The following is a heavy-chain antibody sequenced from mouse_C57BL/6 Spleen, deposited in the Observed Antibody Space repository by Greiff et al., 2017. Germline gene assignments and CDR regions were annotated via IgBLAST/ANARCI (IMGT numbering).Heavy chain of an antibody. CDR2: IDPSDSYT. V-gene: IGHV1-69*01. CDR3: ASGVGGKFAY. Sequence: QVQLQQPGAELVMPGASVKLSCKASGYTFTSYWMHWVKQRPGQGLEWIGEIDPSDSYTNYNQNFKGKSTLTVDKSSSTAYMQLSSLTSEDSAVYYCASGVGGKFAYWGQGSLVTVSA. CDR1: GYTFTSYW. D-gene: IGHD1-1*02. J-gene: IGHJ3*01.